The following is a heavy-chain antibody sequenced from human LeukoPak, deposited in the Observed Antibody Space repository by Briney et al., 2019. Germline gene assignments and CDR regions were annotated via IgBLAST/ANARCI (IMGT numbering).Heavy chain of an antibody. J-gene: IGHJ5*02. CDR1: GGSFSGYY. V-gene: IGHV4-34*01. Sequence: KPSETLSLTCAVYGGSFSGYYWSWIRQPPGKGLEWIGEINHSGSTNYNPSLKSRVTISVDTSKNQFSLKLSSVTAADTAMYYCARGGTTVAGTFWFDPWGQGTLVTVSS. CDR3: ARGGTTVAGTFWFDP. CDR2: INHSGST. D-gene: IGHD6-19*01.